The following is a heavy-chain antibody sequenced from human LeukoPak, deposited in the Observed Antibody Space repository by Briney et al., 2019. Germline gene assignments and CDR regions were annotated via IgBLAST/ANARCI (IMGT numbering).Heavy chain of an antibody. V-gene: IGHV4-34*01. CDR2: INHSGST. J-gene: IGHJ4*02. CDR1: GGSFSGYY. D-gene: IGHD7-27*01. Sequence: SETLSLTCAVYGGSFSGYYWSWIRQPPGKGLEWIGEINHSGSTNYNPSLKSRVTISVDTSKNQFSLKLSSVTAADTAVYYCPRGRNWGFGGDYFDYWGQGTLVTVSS. CDR3: PRGRNWGFGGDYFDY.